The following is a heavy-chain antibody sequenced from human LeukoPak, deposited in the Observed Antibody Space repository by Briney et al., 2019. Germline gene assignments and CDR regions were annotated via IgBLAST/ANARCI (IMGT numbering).Heavy chain of an antibody. CDR3: ARLSQTPDYYSSGGYFYLGY. D-gene: IGHD3-22*01. CDR2: MNPNTGRT. J-gene: IGHJ4*02. Sequence: ASVKVSCKASRYTFTSYDINWVREAAGQGLEWMGWMNPNTGRTGFAQKFQGRLTMTRDTSINTAYMELISLRSDDTAVYYCARLSQTPDYYSSGGYFYLGYWGQGTPVTVSS. V-gene: IGHV1-8*01. CDR1: RYTFTSYD.